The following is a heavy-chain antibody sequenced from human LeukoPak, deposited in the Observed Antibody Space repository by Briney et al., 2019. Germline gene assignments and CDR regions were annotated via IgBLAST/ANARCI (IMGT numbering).Heavy chain of an antibody. J-gene: IGHJ4*02. CDR2: IIPIFGTA. CDR1: GGTFSSYA. V-gene: IGHV1-69*13. Sequence: ASVKVSCKASGGTFSSYAISWVRQAPGQGLEWMGGIIPIFGTANYAQKFQGRVTITADESTSTAYMELSGLRSEDTAVYYCARLKLQYYYDSSGRGGYFDYWGQGTLVTVSS. CDR3: ARLKLQYYYDSSGRGGYFDY. D-gene: IGHD3-22*01.